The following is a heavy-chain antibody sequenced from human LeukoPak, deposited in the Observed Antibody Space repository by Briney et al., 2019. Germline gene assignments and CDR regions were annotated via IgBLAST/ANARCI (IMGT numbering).Heavy chain of an antibody. Sequence: GGSLRLSCAASGLTVTSNYMSWIRQAPGKGLEWVSVIYSGGDTYYADSVKGRFTISRDNSKNTLYLQMNSLRAEDTAVYYCAGPGYSTGAFDYWGQGTLVTVSS. V-gene: IGHV3-53*01. CDR1: GLTVTSNY. J-gene: IGHJ4*02. CDR3: AGPGYSTGAFDY. CDR2: IYSGGDT. D-gene: IGHD6-25*01.